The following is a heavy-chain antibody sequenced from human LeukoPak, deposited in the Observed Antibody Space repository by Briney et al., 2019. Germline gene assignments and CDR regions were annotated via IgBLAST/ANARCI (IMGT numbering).Heavy chain of an antibody. V-gene: IGHV4-39*01. CDR3: AWYGDWYFDL. CDR2: IYYSGST. J-gene: IGHJ2*01. CDR1: GGSISISSYY. Sequence: SETLSLTCTVYGGSISISSYYWGWIRQPPGKGLEWIGSIYYSGSTYYNPSLKSRVTISVDTSKNQFSLRLSSVTAADTAVYYCAWYGDWYFDLWGRGTLVTVSS. D-gene: IGHD4-17*01.